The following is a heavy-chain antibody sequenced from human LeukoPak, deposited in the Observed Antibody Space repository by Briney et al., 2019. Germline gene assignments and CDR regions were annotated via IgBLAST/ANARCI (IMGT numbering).Heavy chain of an antibody. CDR3: ARDSYGYLDY. V-gene: IGHV3-23*01. CDR1: GFIFSSRA. D-gene: IGHD5-18*01. J-gene: IGHJ4*02. Sequence: GGSLRLSCAASGFIFSSRAMSWVRQAPGKGLEWVSVISGSGASTYYVDSVKGRFTISRDNSKNTLYLQMNSLRAEDTAVYYCARDSYGYLDYWGQGTLVTVSS. CDR2: ISGSGAST.